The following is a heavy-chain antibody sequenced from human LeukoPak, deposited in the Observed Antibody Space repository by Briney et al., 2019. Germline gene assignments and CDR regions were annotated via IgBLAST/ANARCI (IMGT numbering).Heavy chain of an antibody. CDR1: GFTVSSNY. CDR2: IYSGGST. V-gene: IGHV3-53*01. Sequence: GGSLRLSCAASGFTVSSNYMSWVRQAPGKGLEWVSVIYSGGSTYYADSVKGRFTISRDNSKNTLYLQMNSLRAEDTAVYYCARGILISYKQYYFDYWGQGTLVTVSS. CDR3: ARGILISYKQYYFDY. D-gene: IGHD5-24*01. J-gene: IGHJ4*02.